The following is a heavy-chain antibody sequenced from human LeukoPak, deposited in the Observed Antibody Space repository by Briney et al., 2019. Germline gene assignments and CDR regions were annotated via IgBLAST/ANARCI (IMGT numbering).Heavy chain of an antibody. Sequence: PGGSLRLSCAASGFTFDDYGMSWVRQAPGKGLEWVSGINWNGGSTAYADSVKGLFTISRDNAKTTVHLQMNSLRVEDTAIYFCAGAYSAYDPFDYWGQGILVTVSS. CDR3: AGAYSAYDPFDY. D-gene: IGHD5-12*01. CDR1: GFTFDDYG. J-gene: IGHJ4*02. V-gene: IGHV3-20*04. CDR2: INWNGGST.